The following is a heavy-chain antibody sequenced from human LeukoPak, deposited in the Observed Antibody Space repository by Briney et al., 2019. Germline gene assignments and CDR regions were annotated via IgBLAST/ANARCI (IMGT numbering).Heavy chain of an antibody. V-gene: IGHV3-15*01. D-gene: IGHD2-2*01. CDR3: TTELGCSSTSCWVDYFDY. Sequence: GGSLRLSCAASGFTFSNAWMSWVRQAPGKGLEWVGRIKSKTDGGATDYAAPVKGRFTISRDDSKNTLYLQMNSLKTEDTAVYYCTTELGCSSTSCWVDYFDYWGQGTLVTVSS. CDR1: GFTFSNAW. CDR2: IKSKTDGGAT. J-gene: IGHJ4*02.